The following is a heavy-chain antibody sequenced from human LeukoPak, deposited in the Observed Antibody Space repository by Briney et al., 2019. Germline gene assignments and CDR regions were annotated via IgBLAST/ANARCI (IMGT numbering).Heavy chain of an antibody. D-gene: IGHD2-15*01. V-gene: IGHV4-39*07. CDR1: GGSISSYY. J-gene: IGHJ4*02. CDR2: IYYSGST. Sequence: SETLSLTCTVSGGSISSYYWSWIRQPPGKGLEWIGSIYYSGSTYYNPSLKSRVTISVDTSKNQFSLKLSSVTAADTAVYYCGRGYCSGGSCYSEGKPFDYWGQGTLVTVSS. CDR3: GRGYCSGGSCYSEGKPFDY.